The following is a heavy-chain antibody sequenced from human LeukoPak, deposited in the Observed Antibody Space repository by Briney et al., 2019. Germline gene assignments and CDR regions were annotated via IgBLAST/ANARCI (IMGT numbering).Heavy chain of an antibody. D-gene: IGHD2-2*01. CDR2: INPSGGST. Sequence: GASVKVSCKASGYTFTSYYMHWVRQAPGQGLEWMGIINPSGGSTSYAQKFQGRVTMTRDTSTSTVYMELSSLRSEDTAVYYCARGGGSTSSYYYYGMDVWGQGTTVTVSS. V-gene: IGHV1-46*01. CDR1: GYTFTSYY. CDR3: ARGGGSTSSYYYYGMDV. J-gene: IGHJ6*02.